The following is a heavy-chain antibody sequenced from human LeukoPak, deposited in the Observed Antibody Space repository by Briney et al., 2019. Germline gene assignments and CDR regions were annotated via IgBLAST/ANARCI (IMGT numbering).Heavy chain of an antibody. Sequence: PGGSLRLSCAASVITFIYYSMNCVRQAPGKGLGWVSYIDGSGDTIYYADSVKGRFTISRDNAKNSLDLQMNSLRDEDTAVYYCSRRFDCWGQGTLVTVSS. CDR3: SRRFDC. CDR2: IDGSGDTI. J-gene: IGHJ4*02. V-gene: IGHV3-48*02. CDR1: VITFIYYS.